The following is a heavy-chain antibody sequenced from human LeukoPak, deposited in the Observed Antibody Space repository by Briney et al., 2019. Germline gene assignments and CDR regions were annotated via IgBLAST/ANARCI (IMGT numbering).Heavy chain of an antibody. J-gene: IGHJ5*02. CDR3: AREQWEPRGT. V-gene: IGHV4-34*01. CDR2: INHSGST. D-gene: IGHD1-26*01. Sequence: SETLSLTCXVYGGSFSGYYWSWIRQPPGKGLEWIGEINHSGSTNYNPSLKSRVTISVDTSKNQFSLKLSSVTAEDTAVYYCAREQWEPRGTWGQGTLVTVSS. CDR1: GGSFSGYY.